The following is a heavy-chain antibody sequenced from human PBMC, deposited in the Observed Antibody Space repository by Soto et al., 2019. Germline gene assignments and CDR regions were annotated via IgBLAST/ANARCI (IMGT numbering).Heavy chain of an antibody. CDR1: GGSVSSGSYY. Sequence: TLSLTCTFSGGSVSSGSYYWSWIRQPPGKGLEWIGYIYYSGSTYYNPSLKSRVTISVDTSKNQFSLKLSSVTAADTAVYYCARDSIVGATIDAFDIWAKGQWSPSPQ. D-gene: IGHD1-26*01. V-gene: IGHV4-30-4*08. J-gene: IGHJ3*02. CDR3: ARDSIVGATIDAFDI. CDR2: IYYSGST.